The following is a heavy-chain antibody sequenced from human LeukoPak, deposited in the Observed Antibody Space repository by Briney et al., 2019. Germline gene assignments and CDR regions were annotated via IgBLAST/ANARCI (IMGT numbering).Heavy chain of an antibody. Sequence: ASVKVSCKASGYIFTGYYMHWVRQAPGQGLEWMGWINPNSGGTNYAHKFQGRVTMTRDTSTSTVYMELSSLRSEDTAVYFCARDSYYDSSGSVDYWGQGTLVTVSS. J-gene: IGHJ4*02. CDR3: ARDSYYDSSGSVDY. D-gene: IGHD3-22*01. CDR2: INPNSGGT. CDR1: GYIFTGYY. V-gene: IGHV1-2*07.